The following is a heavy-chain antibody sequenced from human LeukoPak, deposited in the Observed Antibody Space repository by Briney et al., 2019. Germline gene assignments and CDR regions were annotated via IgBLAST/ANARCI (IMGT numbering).Heavy chain of an antibody. V-gene: IGHV3-66*01. D-gene: IGHD3-22*01. CDR2: IYSGGST. Sequence: PGGSLRLSCAASGFTVSSNYMSWVRQAPGKGLEWVSVIYSGGSTYYADSVKGRFTISRDNSKNTLYLQMNSLRAEDTAVYYCARAYYYDSSGLNFDYWGQGTLVTVSS. J-gene: IGHJ4*02. CDR3: ARAYYYDSSGLNFDY. CDR1: GFTVSSNY.